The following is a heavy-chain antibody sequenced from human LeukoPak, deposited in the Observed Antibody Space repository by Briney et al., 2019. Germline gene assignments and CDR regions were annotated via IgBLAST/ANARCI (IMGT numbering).Heavy chain of an antibody. V-gene: IGHV3-7*03. J-gene: IGHJ1*01. D-gene: IGHD3-16*01. Sequence: GGSLRLSCVASGFSFSDSTMSGVRQAAGKGLEWVVKMKEDGSDENYVDSVKGRFTISRDNARNSLHLQMKSLRAEDTAVYFCARGGAGGGYFPTWGQGILVIVSS. CDR2: MKEDGSDE. CDR3: ARGGAGGGYFPT. CDR1: GFSFSDST.